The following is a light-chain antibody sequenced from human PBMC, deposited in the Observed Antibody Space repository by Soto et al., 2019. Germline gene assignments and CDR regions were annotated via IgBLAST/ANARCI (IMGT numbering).Light chain of an antibody. J-gene: IGLJ1*01. CDR1: ISDVGSSGP. CDR3: CSYVGARTYV. V-gene: IGLV2-23*01. Sequence: QSVLAQPASVSGSTGQSITISCSGSISDVGSSGPVSWYQHHPGQVPKLIIYEGSRRPSGVSSRFSGSKTGNTASLTITGLQAEDEANYYCCSYVGARTYVFGTGTKVTVL. CDR2: EGS.